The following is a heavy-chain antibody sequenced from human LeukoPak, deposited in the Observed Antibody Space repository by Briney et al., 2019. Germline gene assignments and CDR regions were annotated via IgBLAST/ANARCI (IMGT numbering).Heavy chain of an antibody. Sequence: ASVKVSCKASGYTFTAYYIHWLRQAPGQGPEWMGWIKPDSGSSHYAQKFQGRVTMTGDTSSNSAYMDLTRLKSDDTAVYYCARARVPIAVAGLYYFDYWGQGALVTVSS. CDR1: GYTFTAYY. J-gene: IGHJ4*02. V-gene: IGHV1-2*02. CDR2: IKPDSGSS. D-gene: IGHD6-19*01. CDR3: ARARVPIAVAGLYYFDY.